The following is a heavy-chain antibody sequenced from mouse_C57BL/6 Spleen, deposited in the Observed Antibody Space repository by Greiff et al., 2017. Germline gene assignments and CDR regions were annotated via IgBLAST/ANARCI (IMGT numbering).Heavy chain of an antibody. D-gene: IGHD1-1*01. CDR1: GYAFSSSW. Sequence: VQLQQSGPELVKPGASVKLSCKASGYAFSSSWMNWVKQRPGRGLEWIGRIYPGDGDTNYNGKFKGKATLTADTASSTAYMQLSSLTSEASAVYLCARGGVTTVVADAMDYWGQGTSVTVSS. J-gene: IGHJ4*01. V-gene: IGHV1-82*01. CDR3: ARGGVTTVVADAMDY. CDR2: IYPGDGDT.